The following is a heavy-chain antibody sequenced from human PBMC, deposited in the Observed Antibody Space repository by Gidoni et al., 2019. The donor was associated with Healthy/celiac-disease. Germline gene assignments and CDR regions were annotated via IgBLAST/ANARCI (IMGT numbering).Heavy chain of an antibody. V-gene: IGHV3-33*08. D-gene: IGHD5-18*01. CDR1: GFTFSSYG. CDR2: IWYDGSNK. Sequence: QVQLVASGCGVVQPGRSLSLSCAASGFTFSSYGMHWGRQAPGKGLEWVAVIWYDGSNKYYADSVKGRFTISRDNSKNTLYLQMNSLRAEDTAVYYCAREVIQLYYFDYWGQGTLVTVSS. J-gene: IGHJ4*02. CDR3: AREVIQLYYFDY.